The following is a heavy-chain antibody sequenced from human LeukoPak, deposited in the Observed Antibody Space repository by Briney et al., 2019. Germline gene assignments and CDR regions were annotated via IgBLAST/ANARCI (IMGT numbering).Heavy chain of an antibody. CDR2: IYYSGST. CDR1: GGSISSYY. Sequence: SETLSLTCTVSGGSISSYYWSWIRQPPGKGLEWIGFIYYSGSTYYNPSLKSRVSISVDTSKNQFSLKMRSVTAADTAVYFCARARYTNGAARNNWFDPWGQGTLVTVSS. J-gene: IGHJ5*02. CDR3: ARARYTNGAARNNWFDP. D-gene: IGHD2-8*01. V-gene: IGHV4-59*01.